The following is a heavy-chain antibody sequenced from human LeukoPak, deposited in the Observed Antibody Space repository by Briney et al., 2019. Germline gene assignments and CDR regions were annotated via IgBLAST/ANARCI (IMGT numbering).Heavy chain of an antibody. D-gene: IGHD3-9*01. V-gene: IGHV3-7*01. Sequence: QAGGSLRLSCAASGFTLSSYWMSWVRQAPGKGREGVANIKQDGSEKYYVDSVKGRLTISRDNAKNSLYLQMNSLRAEDTAVYYCARTRRYKEGYYFDYWGQGTLVTVSS. J-gene: IGHJ4*02. CDR2: IKQDGSEK. CDR3: ARTRRYKEGYYFDY. CDR1: GFTLSSYW.